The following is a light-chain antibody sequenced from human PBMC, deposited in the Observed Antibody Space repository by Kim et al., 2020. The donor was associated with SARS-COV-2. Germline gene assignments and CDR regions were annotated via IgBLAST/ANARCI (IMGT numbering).Light chain of an antibody. CDR3: QSYDSSNPWV. Sequence: TVTISCTRSSGSIASNCVQWYQQRPGSSPTTVIYEDNQRPSGVPDRFSGSIDSSSNSASLTISGLKTEDEADYYCQSYDSSNPWVFGGGTKLTVL. CDR2: EDN. J-gene: IGLJ3*02. CDR1: SGSIASNC. V-gene: IGLV6-57*01.